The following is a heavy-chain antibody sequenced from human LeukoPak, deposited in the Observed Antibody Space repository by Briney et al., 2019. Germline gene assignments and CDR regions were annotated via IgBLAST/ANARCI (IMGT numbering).Heavy chain of an antibody. D-gene: IGHD3-10*01. J-gene: IGHJ6*03. CDR1: GFTFDDYA. Sequence: GGSLRLSCAASGFTFDDYAMHWVRQAPGKGLEWVSGNSWSSGSIGYADSVKGRFTISRDNAKNSLYLQMNSLRAEDMALYYCAKAGYGAPGSRTYMDVWGKGTTVTVSS. CDR2: NSWSSGSI. CDR3: AKAGYGAPGSRTYMDV. V-gene: IGHV3-9*03.